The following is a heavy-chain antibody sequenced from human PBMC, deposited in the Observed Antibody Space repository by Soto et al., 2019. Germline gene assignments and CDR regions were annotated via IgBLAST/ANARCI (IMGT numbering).Heavy chain of an antibody. CDR3: AKAYSSSWYVYYFDY. Sequence: EVQLLESGGGLLQPGGSLRLSCAASGFTFSSYAMSWVRQAPGKGLEWVSAISGSGSSTYYADSVKGQFTISRDNSKNTLYLQMISLRADDTAVYYCAKAYSSSWYVYYFDYWGQGTLVTVSS. D-gene: IGHD6-13*01. CDR2: ISGSGSST. J-gene: IGHJ4*02. V-gene: IGHV3-23*01. CDR1: GFTFSSYA.